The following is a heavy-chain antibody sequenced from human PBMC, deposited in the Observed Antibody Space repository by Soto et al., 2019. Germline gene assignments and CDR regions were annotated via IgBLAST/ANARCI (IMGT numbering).Heavy chain of an antibody. Sequence: GGSLRLSCAASGFTFSGYEMNWVRQAPGKGLEWLSYIDSSGDTIYYADSVKGRFTISRDNAKNSLYLQMNSLRVEDTAVYYCASPWGSFDYWGQGTLVTVSS. CDR1: GFTFSGYE. J-gene: IGHJ4*02. D-gene: IGHD7-27*01. CDR2: IDSSGDTI. V-gene: IGHV3-48*03. CDR3: ASPWGSFDY.